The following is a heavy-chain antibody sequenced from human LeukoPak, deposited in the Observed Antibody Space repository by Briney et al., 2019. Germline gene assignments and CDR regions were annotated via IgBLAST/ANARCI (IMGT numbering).Heavy chain of an antibody. J-gene: IGHJ3*02. Sequence: SSETLSLTCTVSGGSISSGDYYWSWIRQPPGKALEWIGYIYYSGSIYSNPSLKSRVTISVDTSKNQFSLKLSSVTAADTAVYYCARGSYDFWSGYYFDAFDIWGQGTMVTVSS. V-gene: IGHV4-30-4*01. CDR1: GGSISSGDYY. D-gene: IGHD3-3*01. CDR3: ARGSYDFWSGYYFDAFDI. CDR2: IYYSGSI.